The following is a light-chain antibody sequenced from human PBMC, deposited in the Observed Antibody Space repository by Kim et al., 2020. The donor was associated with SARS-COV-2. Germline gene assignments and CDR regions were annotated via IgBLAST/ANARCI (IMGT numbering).Light chain of an antibody. J-gene: IGKJ1*01. CDR1: QDISRW. CDR2: VAS. CDR3: QQAKSFPPT. V-gene: IGKV1-12*01. Sequence: GDRVTITCRASQDISRWLAWYQQKPGKAPNLLIYVASSLQSGVPSRFSGSGSGTDFTLTISGLQPEDVATYYCQQAKSFPPTFGQGTKV.